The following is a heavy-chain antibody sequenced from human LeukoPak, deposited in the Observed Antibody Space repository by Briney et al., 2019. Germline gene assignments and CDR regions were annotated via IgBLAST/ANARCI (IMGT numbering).Heavy chain of an antibody. J-gene: IGHJ4*02. D-gene: IGHD5-24*01. CDR3: ARDPPAWLQPLATDYNDY. V-gene: IGHV3-21*01. CDR1: GFNFANHA. Sequence: GGSLRLSCAASGFNFANHAMSWVRQAPGKGLEWVSSISSSSSYIYYADSVKGRFTISRDNAKNSLYLQMNSLRAEDTAVYYCARDPPAWLQPLATDYNDYWGQGTLVTVSS. CDR2: ISSSSSYI.